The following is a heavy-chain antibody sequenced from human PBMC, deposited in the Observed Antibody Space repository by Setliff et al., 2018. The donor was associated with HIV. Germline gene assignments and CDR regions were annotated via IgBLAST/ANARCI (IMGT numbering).Heavy chain of an antibody. CDR1: GGSVSDTSYY. J-gene: IGHJ4*02. Sequence: LSLTCTVSGGSVSDTSYYWGWIRQPPGKGLEWLANVYYSGGTYYNLSLNSRVTISVDTSRNQFSLKLTSVTAADTALYFCARLGDSGYDFRGYFDYWGQGKLVTVSS. CDR3: ARLGDSGYDFRGYFDY. V-gene: IGHV4-39*01. D-gene: IGHD5-12*01. CDR2: VYYSGGT.